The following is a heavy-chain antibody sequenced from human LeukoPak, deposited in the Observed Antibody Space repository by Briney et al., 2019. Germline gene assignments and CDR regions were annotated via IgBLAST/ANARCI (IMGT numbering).Heavy chain of an antibody. V-gene: IGHV4-4*07. Sequence: PSETLSLTCTVSGGSVSSHYWSWIRQPAGKGLEWIGLISAGGSTNYNSSLKNRVTMSVDTSKNQFSLKLSSVTAADTAVYYCARDMVREPYNWFESWGQGTLVTVAS. CDR1: GGSVSSHY. J-gene: IGHJ5*01. CDR3: ARDMVREPYNWFES. CDR2: ISAGGST. D-gene: IGHD3-10*01.